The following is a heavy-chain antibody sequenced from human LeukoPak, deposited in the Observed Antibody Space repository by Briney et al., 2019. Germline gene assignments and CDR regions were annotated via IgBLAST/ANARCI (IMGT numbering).Heavy chain of an antibody. CDR3: TKAVAVAGLFDS. CDR1: GFTFSSYS. J-gene: IGHJ4*02. V-gene: IGHV3-48*01. D-gene: IGHD6-19*01. CDR2: ISSSSSTI. Sequence: GGSLRLSCAASGFTFSSYSMNWVRQAPGKGLEWVSYISSSSSTIYYADSVKGRFTISRDNAKNSLYLQMNSLRAEDTAVYYCTKAVAVAGLFDSWGQGTLVTVSS.